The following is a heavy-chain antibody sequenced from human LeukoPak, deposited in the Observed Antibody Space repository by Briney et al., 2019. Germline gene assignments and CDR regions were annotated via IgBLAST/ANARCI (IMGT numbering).Heavy chain of an antibody. D-gene: IGHD3-10*01. CDR1: GFTFSSYS. CDR3: ARDGWFGDYNWFDP. J-gene: IGHJ5*02. CDR2: ISSTSSTI. Sequence: GGSLRLSCAVSGFTFSSYSMSWVRQAPGKGLEWVSYISSTSSTITYVDSVKGRFTISRDNAKNSLYLQMNSLRAEDTAMYYCARDGWFGDYNWFDPWGQGTLVTVSS. V-gene: IGHV3-48*01.